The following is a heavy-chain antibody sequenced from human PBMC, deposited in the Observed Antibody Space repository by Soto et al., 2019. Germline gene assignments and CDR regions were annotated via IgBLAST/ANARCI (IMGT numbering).Heavy chain of an antibody. J-gene: IGHJ4*02. Sequence: PSETLSLTCTVSGGSISSGGYYWSWIRQHPGKGLEWIGYIYYSGSTYYNPSLKSRVTISVDTSKNQVVFTMTTMDPVDTATYYCAHRDYRSGFFDYWGQGVLVTVSS. V-gene: IGHV4-31*03. CDR1: GGSISSGGYY. CDR2: IYYSGST. CDR3: AHRDYRSGFFDY. D-gene: IGHD2-15*01.